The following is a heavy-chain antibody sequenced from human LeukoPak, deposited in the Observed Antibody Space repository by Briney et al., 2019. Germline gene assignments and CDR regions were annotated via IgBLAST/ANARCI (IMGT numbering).Heavy chain of an antibody. V-gene: IGHV4-34*01. CDR3: ASVSRGMDV. CDR2: INHSGST. CDR1: GGSFSGYY. Sequence: SETLSLACAVYGGSFSGYYWSWIRQPPGKGLEWIGEINHSGSTNYNPSLKSRVTISVDTSKNQFSLKLSSVTAADTAVYYCASVSRGMDVWGQGTTVTVSS. J-gene: IGHJ6*02.